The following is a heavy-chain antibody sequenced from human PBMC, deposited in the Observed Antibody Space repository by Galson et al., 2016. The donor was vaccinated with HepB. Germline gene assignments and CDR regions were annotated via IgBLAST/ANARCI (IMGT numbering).Heavy chain of an antibody. CDR1: GFTFSSYA. D-gene: IGHD3-3*01. J-gene: IGHJ4*02. Sequence: SLRLSCAASGFTFSSYAMSWVRQAPGKGLEWVSVISGAGGITYYAASVKGRFTISRDNSKHTLYLHMNSLRAEDTALYYCAKDEITIFGVANSWGQGTLVTVSS. CDR3: AKDEITIFGVANS. CDR2: ISGAGGIT. V-gene: IGHV3-23*01.